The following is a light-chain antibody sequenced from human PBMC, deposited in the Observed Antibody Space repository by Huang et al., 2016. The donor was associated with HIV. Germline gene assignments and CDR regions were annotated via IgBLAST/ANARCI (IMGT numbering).Light chain of an antibody. J-gene: IGKJ4*01. V-gene: IGKV1-39*01. Sequence: DIQLTQSPSSLSASVGDGITITCRASENILYSLSWFRQRPGCAPEALIYAASRLHAGVPSKFRATGSGTNVTLSIDGLGPEDFATYYCQQSRSLPRTYGGGTKVDI. CDR3: QQSRSLPRT. CDR1: ENILYS. CDR2: AAS.